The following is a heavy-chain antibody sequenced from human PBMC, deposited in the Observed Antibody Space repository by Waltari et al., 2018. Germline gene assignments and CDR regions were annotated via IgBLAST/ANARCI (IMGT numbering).Heavy chain of an antibody. CDR2: SSSSSSAI. D-gene: IGHD2-21*01. CDR1: AFTFNIYT. J-gene: IGHJ4*02. V-gene: IGHV3-48*04. Sequence: EVHLVESGGGFVQPGGSLRLSCAASAFTFNIYTMSWVRQAPGKGREGNAYSSSSSSAIYHADAVEGRFTISRDNAKNSLYLQMSSLRAEDTAVYYCARHLRPYCVGDCYSGLAYWGQGTLVTVSS. CDR3: ARHLRPYCVGDCYSGLAY.